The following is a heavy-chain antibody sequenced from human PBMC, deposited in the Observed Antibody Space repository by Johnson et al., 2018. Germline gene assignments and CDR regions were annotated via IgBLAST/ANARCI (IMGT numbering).Heavy chain of an antibody. CDR2: IYYSGST. Sequence: QVQLQESGPGLVKPSETLSLTCTVSGGSISSSSYYWGWIRQPPGKGLEWIGSIYYSGSTYYNPSLKSRVTISVDSSKNQFSLKLSSVTAADTAGYYCARGVGYTELWLRDYYYMDVWGKGTTVTVSS. CDR1: GGSISSSSYY. V-gene: IGHV4-39*07. J-gene: IGHJ6*03. D-gene: IGHD5-18*01. CDR3: ARGVGYTELWLRDYYYMDV.